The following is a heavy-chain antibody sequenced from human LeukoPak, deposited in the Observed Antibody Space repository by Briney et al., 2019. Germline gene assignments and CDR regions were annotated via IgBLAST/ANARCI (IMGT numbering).Heavy chain of an antibody. CDR1: GFTFDDYA. CDR2: ISWNSGST. CDR3: AKDRTTGALDY. V-gene: IGHV3-23*01. D-gene: IGHD1-1*01. Sequence: GGSLRLSCAASGFTFDDYAMHWVRQAPGKGLEWVSGISWNSGSTYYADSVKGRFTISRDNSKNTLYLQMNSLRAEDTAVYYCAKDRTTGALDYWGQGTLVTVSS. J-gene: IGHJ4*02.